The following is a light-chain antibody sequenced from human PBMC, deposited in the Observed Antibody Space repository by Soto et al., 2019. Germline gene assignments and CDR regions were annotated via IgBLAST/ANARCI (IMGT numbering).Light chain of an antibody. V-gene: IGLV2-23*01. J-gene: IGLJ3*02. Sequence: QSALTQPASVSGSPGQSVTISCTGTSSDVGTYNLVSWYQQHPGKAPKLMIYEGSNRPSGVSNRFSGSKSGNTASLTISGLQAEDEADYYCRSYAGSSTPWVFGGGTQLTVL. CDR3: RSYAGSSTPWV. CDR2: EGS. CDR1: SSDVGTYNL.